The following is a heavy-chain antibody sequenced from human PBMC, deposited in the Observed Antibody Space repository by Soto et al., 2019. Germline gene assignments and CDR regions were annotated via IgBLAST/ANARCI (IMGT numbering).Heavy chain of an antibody. Sequence: QVQLVQSGAEVKKPGSSVKVSCKASGGTFSSYAISWVRQAPGQGLEWMGGIIPIFGSANYAQKFQGRVTITADESTRRDYMALSSLRSEDTAVYYCARDLKRYYDSSGYGYYYYGMDVWGQGTTVTVSS. CDR3: ARDLKRYYDSSGYGYYYYGMDV. V-gene: IGHV1-69*01. D-gene: IGHD3-22*01. CDR1: GGTFSSYA. J-gene: IGHJ6*02. CDR2: IIPIFGSA.